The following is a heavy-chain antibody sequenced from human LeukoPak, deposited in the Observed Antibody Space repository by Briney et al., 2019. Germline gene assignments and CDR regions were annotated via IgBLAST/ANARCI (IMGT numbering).Heavy chain of an antibody. D-gene: IGHD3-10*01. CDR2: IYYSGST. Sequence: PSETPSLTCTVSGGSVSSGDYYWSWIRQPPGKGLEWIGYIYYSGSTYYNPSLKSRITISVDTSKNQFSLKLSSVTAADTALYYCARGITRRRTFDIWGQGTMVTVSS. CDR3: ARGITRRRTFDI. V-gene: IGHV4-30-4*01. J-gene: IGHJ3*02. CDR1: GGSVSSGDYY.